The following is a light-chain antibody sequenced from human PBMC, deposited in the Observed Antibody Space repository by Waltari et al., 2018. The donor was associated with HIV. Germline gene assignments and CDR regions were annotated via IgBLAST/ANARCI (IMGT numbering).Light chain of an antibody. CDR3: QSYDSSLSAYVV. CDR1: SSTIGAGYD. CDR2: ANI. J-gene: IGLJ2*01. V-gene: IGLV1-40*01. Sequence: QSVLTQPPSVSGAPGQRVTIYCTGTSSTIGAGYDVHWYQQLPGTAPKLLIYANIHRPSGVPDRFSVSKSATSASLAITGLQAEDEADYFCQSYDSSLSAYVVFGGGTKLTVL.